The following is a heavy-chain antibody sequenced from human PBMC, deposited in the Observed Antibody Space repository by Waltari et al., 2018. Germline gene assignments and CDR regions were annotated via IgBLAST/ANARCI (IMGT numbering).Heavy chain of an antibody. J-gene: IGHJ4*02. CDR1: GLTLRRDT. Sequence: VQLLESGGGLVQPGGPRRLPCLASGLTLRRDTMSWVGRAPGKGLGWVSSMGGSVISTYYADSVKGRFTISRDNSKDTLYLQINSLRAEDTAVYYCAKDIAPAGTSYFDYWGQGTLVTVSS. D-gene: IGHD6-13*01. CDR2: MGGSVIST. CDR3: AKDIAPAGTSYFDY. V-gene: IGHV3-23*01.